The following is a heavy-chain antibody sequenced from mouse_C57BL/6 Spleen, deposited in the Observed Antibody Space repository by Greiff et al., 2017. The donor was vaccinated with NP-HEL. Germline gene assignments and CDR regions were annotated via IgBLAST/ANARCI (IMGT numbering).Heavy chain of an antibody. CDR1: GYAFSSYW. Sequence: VQLQQSGAELVKPGASVKISCKASGYAFSSYWMNWVKQRPGKGLEWIGQIYPGDGDTNYNGKFKGKATLTADKSSSTAYMQLSSLTSEDSAVYFCGTTVVATGGYFDYWGQGTTLTVSS. CDR2: IYPGDGDT. CDR3: GTTVVATGGYFDY. D-gene: IGHD1-1*01. J-gene: IGHJ2*01. V-gene: IGHV1-80*01.